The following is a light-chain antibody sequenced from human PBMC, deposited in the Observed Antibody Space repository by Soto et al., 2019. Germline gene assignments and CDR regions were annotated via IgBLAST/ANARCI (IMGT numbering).Light chain of an antibody. Sequence: QSVLTQPASVSGSPGQSIAISCTGTSSDVGGYDYVSWYQQHPDKAPKLMIYEVTKRPSWVSNRFSGSKSGNTASLTISGLQPEDEADYYCSSHTSVSTRVFVSGTKVTV. CDR2: EVT. CDR3: SSHTSVSTRV. CDR1: SSDVGGYDY. J-gene: IGLJ1*01. V-gene: IGLV2-14*01.